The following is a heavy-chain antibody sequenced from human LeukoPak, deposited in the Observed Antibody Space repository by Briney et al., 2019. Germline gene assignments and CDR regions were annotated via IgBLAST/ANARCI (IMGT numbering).Heavy chain of an antibody. V-gene: IGHV3-23*01. D-gene: IGHD2-2*01. J-gene: IGHJ3*02. CDR3: ARHSEGPVNDAFDI. CDR1: GFTFSSYA. Sequence: GGSLRLSCAASGFTFSSYAMSWVRQAPGKGLEWVSTISGNGRSTYYGDSVKGRFTISRDNSKSTLYLQMNSLRAEDTAVYYCARHSEGPVNDAFDIWGQGTKVTVSS. CDR2: ISGNGRST.